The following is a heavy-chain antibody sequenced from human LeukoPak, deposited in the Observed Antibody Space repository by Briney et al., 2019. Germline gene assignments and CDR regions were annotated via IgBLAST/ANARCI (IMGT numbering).Heavy chain of an antibody. J-gene: IGHJ4*02. CDR1: GFTFSSYG. D-gene: IGHD5-24*01. Sequence: GGSLRLSCAASGFTFSSYGMHWVRQAPGKGLEWVAVIWYDGSNKYYADSVKGRFTISRDNSKNTLYLRMNSLRAEDTAVYYCARDRKMATPRSGLGYWGQGTLVTVSS. V-gene: IGHV3-33*01. CDR2: IWYDGSNK. CDR3: ARDRKMATPRSGLGY.